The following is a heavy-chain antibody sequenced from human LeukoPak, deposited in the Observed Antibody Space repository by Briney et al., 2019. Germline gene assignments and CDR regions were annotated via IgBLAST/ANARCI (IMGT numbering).Heavy chain of an antibody. CDR2: IYYSGST. CDR3: AASIDSSGFLDY. D-gene: IGHD3-22*01. J-gene: IGHJ4*02. CDR1: GGSISSGGYY. V-gene: IGHV4-31*03. Sequence: PSQTLSLTCTVSGGSISSGGYYWSWIRQHPGKGLEWIGYIYYSGSTYYNPSLKSRVTISVDTSKNQFSLKLSSVTAADTAVYYCAASIDSSGFLDYWGQGTLVTVSS.